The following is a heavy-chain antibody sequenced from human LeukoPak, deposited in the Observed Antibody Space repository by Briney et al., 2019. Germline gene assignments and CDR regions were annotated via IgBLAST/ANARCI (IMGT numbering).Heavy chain of an antibody. J-gene: IGHJ4*02. D-gene: IGHD3-10*01. CDR3: ARGERSSGNVDY. V-gene: IGHV4-38-2*02. CDR1: GDSISRGSY. Sequence: SETLSLTCTVSGDSISRGSYWGWIRQPPGKGLEWIGSMYHSGSTYYNPSLKSRVTTSVDTSKNQFSLKLSSVTAADTAVYYCARGERSSGNVDYWGQGTLVTVSS. CDR2: MYHSGST.